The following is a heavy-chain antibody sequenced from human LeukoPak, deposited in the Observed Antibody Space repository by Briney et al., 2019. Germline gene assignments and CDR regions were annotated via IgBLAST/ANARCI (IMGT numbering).Heavy chain of an antibody. V-gene: IGHV3-23*01. CDR3: AKDAEDTAMVLSVGYYYYGMDV. J-gene: IGHJ6*02. Sequence: AGGSLRLSCAASGFTFSSYAMSWVRQAPGKGLEWVSAISGSGGSTYYADSVKGRFTISRDNSKNTLYLQMNSLRAEDTAVYYCAKDAEDTAMVLSVGYYYYGMDVWGQGTTVTVSS. CDR2: ISGSGGST. CDR1: GFTFSSYA. D-gene: IGHD5-18*01.